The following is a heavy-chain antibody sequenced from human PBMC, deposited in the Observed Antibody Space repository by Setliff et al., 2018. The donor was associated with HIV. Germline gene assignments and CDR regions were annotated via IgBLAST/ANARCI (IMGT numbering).Heavy chain of an antibody. D-gene: IGHD6-19*01. CDR3: ARLPGYSSGWSYYYYYMDV. CDR1: GVSINRTDHY. V-gene: IGHV4-39*01. Sequence: SETLSLTCSVSGVSINRTDHYWGWIRQSPGKGLEWIGGIYYSGSTSYNPSLMSRVTISVDTPKNQFSLQLRSLTAADTALYFCARLPGYSSGWSYYYYYMDVWGKGTTVTVSS. J-gene: IGHJ6*03. CDR2: IYYSGST.